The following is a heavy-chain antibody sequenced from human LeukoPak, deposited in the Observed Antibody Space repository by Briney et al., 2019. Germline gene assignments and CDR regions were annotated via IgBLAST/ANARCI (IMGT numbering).Heavy chain of an antibody. CDR3: ARDIRYYYVVNDAFDI. CDR2: INPSGGSP. D-gene: IGHD3-10*02. CDR1: GYTFTTYS. V-gene: IGHV1-46*01. Sequence: ASVKVSCKASGYTFTTYSMHWVRQAPGQGLEWMGVINPSGGSPSYAPKFQGGVTMTRDTSTTTVYMELSSLRSEDTALYYCARDIRYYYVVNDAFDICGQGTMVTVSS. J-gene: IGHJ3*02.